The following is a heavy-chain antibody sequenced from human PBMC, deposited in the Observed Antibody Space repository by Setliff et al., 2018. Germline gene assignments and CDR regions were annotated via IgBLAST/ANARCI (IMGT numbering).Heavy chain of an antibody. CDR1: GYIFNTFG. CDR2: ICPYNGDT. CDR3: ARSPPNRGVGQGHHMDV. Sequence: ASVKVSCKASGYIFNTFGISWVRRAPGQGLEWIGWICPYNGDTKYAQKLQDRVTMTIDTSTSTAYVEVRSLRSDDTALYYCARSPPNRGVGQGHHMDVWGKGTSVTVSS. V-gene: IGHV1-18*01. J-gene: IGHJ6*03. D-gene: IGHD1-26*01.